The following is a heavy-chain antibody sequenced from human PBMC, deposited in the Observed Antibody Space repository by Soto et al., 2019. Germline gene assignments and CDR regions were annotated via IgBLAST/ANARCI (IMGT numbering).Heavy chain of an antibody. D-gene: IGHD6-6*01. Sequence: QLQLQESGSGLVKPSQTLSLTCAVSGGSISSGGYSWSWIRQPPGKGLEWIGYTYHSGSTYYNPSLKXRXTXSLXRSKNQFSLKLSSVTAADTAVYYCAGGIAARPLGYWGQGTLVTVSS. CDR1: GGSISSGGYS. CDR3: AGGIAARPLGY. CDR2: TYHSGST. J-gene: IGHJ4*02. V-gene: IGHV4-30-2*01.